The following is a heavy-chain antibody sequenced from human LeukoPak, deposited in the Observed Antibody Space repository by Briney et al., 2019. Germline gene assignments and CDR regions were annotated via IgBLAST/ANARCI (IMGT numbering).Heavy chain of an antibody. V-gene: IGHV4-59*01. CDR1: GGFISSYY. Sequence: SETLSLTCTVSGGFISSYYWSWIRQPPGKGLEWIGYIYYSGSTDYNPSLKSRVTISVDTSKNQFSLKLSSVTAADTAVYYCARFVYGDYVGLFGYWGQGTLVTVSS. CDR2: IYYSGST. CDR3: ARFVYGDYVGLFGY. D-gene: IGHD4-17*01. J-gene: IGHJ4*02.